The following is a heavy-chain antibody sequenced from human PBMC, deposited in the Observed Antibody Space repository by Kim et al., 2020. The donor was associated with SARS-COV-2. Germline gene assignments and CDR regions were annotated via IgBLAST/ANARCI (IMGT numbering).Heavy chain of an antibody. CDR2: ISAYNGNT. CDR3: ARLGKNTELIVVVTDERGMDV. V-gene: IGHV1-18*01. J-gene: IGHJ6*02. Sequence: ASVKVSCKASGYTFTSYGISWVRQAPGQGLEWMGWISAYNGNTNYAQKLQGRVTMTTDTSTSTAYMELRSLRSDDTAVYYCARLGKNTELIVVVTDERGMDVWGQGTTVTVSS. CDR1: GYTFTSYG. D-gene: IGHD2-21*02.